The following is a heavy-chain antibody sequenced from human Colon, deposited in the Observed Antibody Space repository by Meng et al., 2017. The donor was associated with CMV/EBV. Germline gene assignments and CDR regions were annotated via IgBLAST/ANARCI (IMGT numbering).Heavy chain of an antibody. V-gene: IGHV4-30-4*01. CDR2: IADSGCN. CDR1: SGDSNG. J-gene: IGHJ4*02. Sequence: SGDSNGGIGMRQTPGKGMEGIGFIADSGCNAYETSLKNRRDRSIDTSKSQFSLKLSSVTAADTAVYYCARLMDARTDFWSTHYFDIWGRGTLVTVSP. CDR3: ARLMDARTDFWSTHYFDI. D-gene: IGHD3-3*01.